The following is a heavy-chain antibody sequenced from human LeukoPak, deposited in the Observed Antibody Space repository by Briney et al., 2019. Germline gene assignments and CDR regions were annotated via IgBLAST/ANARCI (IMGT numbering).Heavy chain of an antibody. V-gene: IGHV3-23*01. Sequence: PGESLRLSCAASGFKITTYAMTWVRQAPGKGLEWISTLSNSAGTTYYAASVRGRFTISRDNSRNTLYLQMSSLRAEDTAVYYCAKSSDGDTKGYWGQGTQVTVSS. CDR2: LSNSAGTT. CDR3: AKSSDGDTKGY. J-gene: IGHJ4*02. D-gene: IGHD4-17*01. CDR1: GFKITTYA.